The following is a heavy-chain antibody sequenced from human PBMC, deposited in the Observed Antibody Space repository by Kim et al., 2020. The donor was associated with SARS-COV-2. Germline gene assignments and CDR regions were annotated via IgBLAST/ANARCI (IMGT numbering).Heavy chain of an antibody. D-gene: IGHD3-10*01. V-gene: IGHV1-3*01. CDR1: GYTFTSYA. J-gene: IGHJ4*02. CDR3: ATLPLTWHGSGSYYPDY. CDR2: INAGNGNT. Sequence: ASVKVSCKASGYTFTSYAMHWVRQAPGQRLEWMGWINAGNGNTKYSQKFQGRVTITRDTSASTAYMELSSLRSEDTAVYYCATLPLTWHGSGSYYPDYWGQGTLVTVSS.